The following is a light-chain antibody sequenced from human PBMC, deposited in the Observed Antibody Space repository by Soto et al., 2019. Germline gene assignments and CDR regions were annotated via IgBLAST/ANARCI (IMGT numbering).Light chain of an antibody. CDR1: SSDVGAHNY. CDR2: DVN. J-gene: IGLJ3*02. Sequence: QSVLTQPPSASGSPGQSLTISCTRTSSDVGAHNYVSWYQQNPGKAPKLMLYDVNKRPSGVPDRFSGSKSGNTASLTVSGLQAEDEADYYCSSYAGGNNWVFGGGTKLTVL. V-gene: IGLV2-8*01. CDR3: SSYAGGNNWV.